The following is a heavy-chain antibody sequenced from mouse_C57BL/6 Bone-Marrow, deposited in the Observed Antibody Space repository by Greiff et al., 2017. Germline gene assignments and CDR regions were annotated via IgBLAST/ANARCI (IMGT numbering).Heavy chain of an antibody. J-gene: IGHJ2*01. CDR3: ARTYGSSYFDY. D-gene: IGHD1-1*01. CDR2: ISYDGSN. V-gene: IGHV3-6*01. CDR1: GYSITSGYY. Sequence: EVKLVESGPGLVKPSQSLSLTCSVTGYSITSGYYWNWIRQFPGNKLEWMGYISYDGSNNYNPSLKNRISITRDTSKNQFFLKLNSVTTEDTATYYCARTYGSSYFDYWGQGTTLTVSS.